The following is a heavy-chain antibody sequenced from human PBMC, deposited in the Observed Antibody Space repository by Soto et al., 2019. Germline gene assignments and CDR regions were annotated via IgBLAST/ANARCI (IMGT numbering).Heavy chain of an antibody. Sequence: QVQLVQSGAEVKKPGASVKVSCKASGYTFTSHGISWVRQAPGQGLEWMGWISAYNGDTNYAQKLQGRVTVTTDTSTSTAYMELRSLRSEDTAVYYCASMLRGSNIDYYHCMDVWGKGTTVTVSS. CDR2: ISAYNGDT. CDR1: GYTFTSHG. J-gene: IGHJ6*03. CDR3: ASMLRGSNIDYYHCMDV. V-gene: IGHV1-18*01. D-gene: IGHD3-10*01.